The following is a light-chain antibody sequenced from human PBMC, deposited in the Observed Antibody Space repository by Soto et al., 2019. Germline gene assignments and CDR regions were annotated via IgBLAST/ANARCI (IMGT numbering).Light chain of an antibody. J-gene: IGKJ1*01. Sequence: EIVLTQSPGTLSLSPGERATLSCRASQSVSSSYLAWYQQKPGQAPRLLIYGASSRATGIPDRFSGSGSGTGFTLTIRRLEPEDFAVYYCQQYGSSYPWTFGQGTKVDIK. CDR1: QSVSSSY. V-gene: IGKV3-20*01. CDR3: QQYGSSYPWT. CDR2: GAS.